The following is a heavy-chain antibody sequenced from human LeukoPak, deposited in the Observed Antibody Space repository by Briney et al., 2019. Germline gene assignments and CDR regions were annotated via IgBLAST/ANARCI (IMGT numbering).Heavy chain of an antibody. J-gene: IGHJ3*02. D-gene: IGHD6-13*01. V-gene: IGHV3-21*01. CDR2: ISGSSSYI. CDR3: ARIAAAATGAFDI. Sequence: GGSLRLSCAASGFAFSTYYMIWVRQGPGKELEWVSSISGSSSYIYNADSVKGRFTISRDNAKNSLYLQVNSLRAEDTAVYYCARIAAAATGAFDIWGQGTMVTVSS. CDR1: GFAFSTYY.